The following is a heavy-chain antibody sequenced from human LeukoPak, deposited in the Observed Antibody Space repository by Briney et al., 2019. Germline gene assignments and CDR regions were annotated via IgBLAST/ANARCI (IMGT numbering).Heavy chain of an antibody. CDR3: ARGSGWYYYYYGMDV. CDR1: GFTFSSYS. V-gene: IGHV3-21*04. J-gene: IGHJ6*02. Sequence: GGSLRLSCAASGFTFSSYSMNWVRQAPGKGLEWVSSITSGGHIYYPDSLKGRFTISRDNAKNSLYLQMSSLRSEDTAVYYCARGSGWYYYYYGMDVWGQGTTVTVSS. D-gene: IGHD6-19*01. CDR2: ITSGGHI.